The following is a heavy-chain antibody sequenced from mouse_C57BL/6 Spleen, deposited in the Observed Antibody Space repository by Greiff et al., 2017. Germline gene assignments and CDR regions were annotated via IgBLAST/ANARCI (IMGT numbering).Heavy chain of an antibody. CDR2: LDPENGDT. J-gene: IGHJ3*01. V-gene: IGHV14-4*01. CDR1: GFNIKDDY. D-gene: IGHD1-1*01. Sequence: VQLQQSGAELVRPGASVKLSCTASGFNIKDDYMHWVKQRPEQGLAWIGWLDPENGDTEYASKFQGKATLTVDTSSSTAYMQLSSLTSEDSAVYYCARNNYYGSSLAWFAYWGQGTLVTVSA. CDR3: ARNNYYGSSLAWFAY.